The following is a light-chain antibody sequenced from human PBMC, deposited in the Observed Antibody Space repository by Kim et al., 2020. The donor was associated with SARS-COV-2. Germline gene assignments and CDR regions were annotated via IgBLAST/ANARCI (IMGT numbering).Light chain of an antibody. Sequence: GERVTLSGRASQSVSSSYLTWYQQNPGQAPRLLIYGASTRATSISARFSGSGSGTDFTLTISSLQPEDFAVYYCQQDYNFTFGQGTKLEI. CDR3: QQDYNFT. CDR1: QSVSSSY. J-gene: IGKJ2*01. CDR2: GAS. V-gene: IGKV3D-7*01.